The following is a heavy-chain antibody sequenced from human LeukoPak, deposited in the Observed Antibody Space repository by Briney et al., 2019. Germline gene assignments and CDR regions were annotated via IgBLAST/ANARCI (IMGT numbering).Heavy chain of an antibody. CDR1: GHTFSNHW. CDR3: TRRPYSGSPNWYDP. CDR2: VNLGDSET. D-gene: IGHD1-26*01. V-gene: IGHV5-51*01. J-gene: IGHJ5*02. Sequence: NRGESLKISCEASGHTFSNHWLGWVRQMPGKGLEWMGIVNLGDSETHYSPSFQGQVTISLDKSINTAYLQWRSLKASDTAMYYCTRRPYSGSPNWYDPWGQGTLVTVSS.